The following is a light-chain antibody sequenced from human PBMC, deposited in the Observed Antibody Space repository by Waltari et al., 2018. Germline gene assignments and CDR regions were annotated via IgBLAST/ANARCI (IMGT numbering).Light chain of an antibody. J-gene: IGLJ2*01. V-gene: IGLV1-51*02. CDR1: DSSVDISF. CDR2: QNT. Sequence: LTQPPSVSAAPGQKVTISCSGSDSSVDISFFSWYHQFPGTAPKLLIYQNTHRPPGIPDRCSGSESGTSATLDITGLQPGDEGDYYCGVWTTRLRVFGGGTTLTVL. CDR3: GVWTTRLRV.